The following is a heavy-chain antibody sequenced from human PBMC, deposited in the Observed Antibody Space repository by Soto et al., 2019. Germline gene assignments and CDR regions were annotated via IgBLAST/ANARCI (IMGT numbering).Heavy chain of an antibody. V-gene: IGHV3-23*01. CDR2: ISASDGGA. J-gene: IGHJ1*01. CDR3: AKDSDREYFQH. D-gene: IGHD3-10*01. Sequence: GGSLRLSCGASGFTFISYGMSWVRQAPEKGLEWVSGISASDGGAYYADSVKGRFTISRDNSENTLYLQMNSLRVEDTAVYYCAKDSDREYFQHWGQGTLVTVSS. CDR1: GFTFISYG.